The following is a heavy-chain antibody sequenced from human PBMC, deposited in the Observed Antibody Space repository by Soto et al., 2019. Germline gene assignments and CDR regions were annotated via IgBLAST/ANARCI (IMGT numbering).Heavy chain of an antibody. CDR3: AKAYLLSSRPNWYFDL. J-gene: IGHJ2*01. CDR1: GFTFSSYA. V-gene: IGHV3-23*01. D-gene: IGHD6-13*01. CDR2: ISGSGGST. Sequence: EVQLLESGGGLVQPGGSLRLSCAASGFTFSSYAMSWVRQAPGKGLEWVSAISGSGGSTYYADSVKGRFTISRDNSKNTLYLQMNSRRAEDTAVYYCAKAYLLSSRPNWYFDLWGRGTLVTVSS.